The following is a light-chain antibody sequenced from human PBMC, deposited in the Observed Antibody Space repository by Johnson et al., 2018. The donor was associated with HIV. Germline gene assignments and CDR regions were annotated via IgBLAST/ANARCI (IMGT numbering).Light chain of an antibody. CDR3: GTWDSSLSAV. J-gene: IGLJ1*01. V-gene: IGLV1-51*02. Sequence: QSVLTQPPSVSAAPGQKVTISCSGGTSNIESNCVSWYQLLPGTAPKVLIYENNKRPSGIPDRFSGSKSGTSATLGITGLPTGDEADYYCGTWDSSLSAVFGTGTKVTVL. CDR1: TSNIESNC. CDR2: ENN.